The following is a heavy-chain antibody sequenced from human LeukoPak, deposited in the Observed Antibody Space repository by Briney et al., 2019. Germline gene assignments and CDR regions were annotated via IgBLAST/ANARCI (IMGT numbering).Heavy chain of an antibody. Sequence: SETLSLTCTVSGGSISSGSYYWSWIRQPAGKGLEWIGRFYTSGSTNYNPSLKSRVTISVDTSKNQFSLKLSSVTAADTAVYYCARHPRGSRGYSSKGLDYWGQGTLVTVSS. D-gene: IGHD5-18*01. V-gene: IGHV4-61*02. CDR3: ARHPRGSRGYSSKGLDY. CDR1: GGSISSGSYY. CDR2: FYTSGST. J-gene: IGHJ4*02.